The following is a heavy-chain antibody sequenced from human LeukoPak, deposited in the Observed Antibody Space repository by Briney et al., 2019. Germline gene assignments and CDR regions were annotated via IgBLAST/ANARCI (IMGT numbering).Heavy chain of an antibody. CDR3: ARVEYGDYVFDY. CDR1: GYSISSGYY. CDR2: IYHSGST. Sequence: SETLSLTCAVSGYSISSGYYWGWIRQPPGKGLEWIGSIYHSGSTYYNPSLKSRVTISVDTSKNQFSLKLSSVTAADTAVYYCARVEYGDYVFDYWGQGTLVTVSS. J-gene: IGHJ4*02. V-gene: IGHV4-38-2*01. D-gene: IGHD4-17*01.